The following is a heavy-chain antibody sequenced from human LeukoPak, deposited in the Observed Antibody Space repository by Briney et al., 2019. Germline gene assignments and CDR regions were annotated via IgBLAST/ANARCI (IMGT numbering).Heavy chain of an antibody. V-gene: IGHV1-2*02. Sequence: ASVKVSCKASGYTFTGYYMHWVRQAPGQGLEWMGWINPNSGGTNYAQKFQGRVTMTRDTSISTAYLQWSSLKASDTAMYYCARRGYSSSWYYFDYWGQGTLATVSS. D-gene: IGHD6-13*01. CDR2: INPNSGGT. CDR3: ARRGYSSSWYYFDY. J-gene: IGHJ4*02. CDR1: GYTFTGYY.